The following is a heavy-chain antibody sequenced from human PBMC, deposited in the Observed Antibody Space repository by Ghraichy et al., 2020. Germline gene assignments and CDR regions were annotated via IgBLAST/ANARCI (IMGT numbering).Heavy chain of an antibody. J-gene: IGHJ3*02. Sequence: GGSLRLSCAASGFTFSSYDMHWVRQTTGKGLEWVSGIATAGDTYYAGSVKGRFTISRENGKNSLYLQMNSLRAGDTAVYYCVRGGDPGAFDIWGQGTLLTVSS. CDR2: IATAGDT. V-gene: IGHV3-13*04. D-gene: IGHD4-17*01. CDR3: VRGGDPGAFDI. CDR1: GFTFSSYD.